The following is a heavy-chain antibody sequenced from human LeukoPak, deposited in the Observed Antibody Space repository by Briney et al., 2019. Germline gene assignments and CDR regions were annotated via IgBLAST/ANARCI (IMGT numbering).Heavy chain of an antibody. Sequence: ASVKVSCKASGYTFTGYYMHWVRQAPGQGLEWMGWINPNSGGTNYAQKFQGRVTMTRDTSISTAYMELSRLRSDDTAVYYCARDPAWYNWNYLDYWGQGTLVTVSS. J-gene: IGHJ4*02. CDR3: ARDPAWYNWNYLDY. CDR2: INPNSGGT. CDR1: GYTFTGYY. D-gene: IGHD1-20*01. V-gene: IGHV1-2*02.